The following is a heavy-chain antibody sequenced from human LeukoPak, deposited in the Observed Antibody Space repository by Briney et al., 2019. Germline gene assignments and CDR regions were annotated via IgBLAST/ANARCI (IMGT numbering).Heavy chain of an antibody. V-gene: IGHV3-21*01. J-gene: IGHJ3*02. CDR3: ARDRGGYNLGDALDI. Sequence: KSGGSLRLSCVASGFTFSSYSMNWVRQAPGKGLEWVSSISSSGTYIYYADSVKGRFTISRDNAKNSLYLQMNSLRAEDTAVYYCARDRGGYNLGDALDIWGQGTMVTVSS. D-gene: IGHD5-24*01. CDR2: ISSSGTYI. CDR1: GFTFSSYS.